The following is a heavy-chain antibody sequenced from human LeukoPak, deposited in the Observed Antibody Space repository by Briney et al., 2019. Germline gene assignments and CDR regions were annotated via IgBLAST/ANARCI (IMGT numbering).Heavy chain of an antibody. CDR2: IYYSGST. CDR1: GGSISSSSYY. V-gene: IGHV4-39*07. D-gene: IGHD3-16*02. Sequence: SETLSLTCTVSGGSISSSSYYWGWIRQPPGKGLEWIGTIYYSGSTYYNPSLESRVTISLDTSKNQFSLKLSSVTAADTAVYYCAREREYYDYVWGSYRNDKKFDYWGQGTLVTVSS. CDR3: AREREYYDYVWGSYRNDKKFDY. J-gene: IGHJ4*02.